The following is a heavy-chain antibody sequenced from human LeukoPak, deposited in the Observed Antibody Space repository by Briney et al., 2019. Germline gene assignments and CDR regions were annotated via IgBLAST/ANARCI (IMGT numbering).Heavy chain of an antibody. CDR1: GGTFSRNA. V-gene: IGHV7-4-1*02. CDR3: ARDGETAMGNYFDY. CDR2: INTNTGNP. Sequence: ASVKVSCKASGGTFSRNAISWVRQAPGQGLEWMGWINTNTGNPTYAQGFTGRFVFSLDTSVSTAYLQISSLKAEDTAVYYCARDGETAMGNYFDYWGQGTLVTVSS. D-gene: IGHD5-18*01. J-gene: IGHJ4*02.